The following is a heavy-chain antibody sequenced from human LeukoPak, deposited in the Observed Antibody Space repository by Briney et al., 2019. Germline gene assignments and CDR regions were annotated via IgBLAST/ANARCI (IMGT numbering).Heavy chain of an antibody. CDR2: INPNSGGT. Sequence: ASVKVSCKASGYTFTGYYMHWVRQAPGQGLEWMGWINPNSGGTNYAQKFRGRVTMTRDTSISTAYMELSRLRSDDTAVYYCARDLNAYDSSGYYTDRFDYWGQGTLVTVSS. V-gene: IGHV1-2*02. CDR3: ARDLNAYDSSGYYTDRFDY. CDR1: GYTFTGYY. J-gene: IGHJ4*02. D-gene: IGHD3-22*01.